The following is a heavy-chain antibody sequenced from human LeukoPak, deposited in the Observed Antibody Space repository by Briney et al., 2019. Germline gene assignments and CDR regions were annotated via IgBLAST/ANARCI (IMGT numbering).Heavy chain of an antibody. CDR1: GGSISSYY. CDR2: IYYSGST. CDR3: ARVTNYYDTRGYPDY. V-gene: IGHV4-59*01. Sequence: PSETLSLTCTVSGGSISSYYWSWIRQPRGEGLEWIGYIYYSGSTNYNPSLKSRVTISEDTSKNQISLKLTSVTAADTAVYYCARVTNYYDTRGYPDYWGQGTLVTVSS. J-gene: IGHJ4*02. D-gene: IGHD3-22*01.